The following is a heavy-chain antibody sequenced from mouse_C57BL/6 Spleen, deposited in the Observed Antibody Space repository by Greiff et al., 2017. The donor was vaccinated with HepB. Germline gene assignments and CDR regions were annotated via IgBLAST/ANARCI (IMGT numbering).Heavy chain of an antibody. CDR1: GFNIKDYY. Sequence: EVQLQESGAELVKPGASVKLSCTASGFNIKDYYMHWVKQRTEQGLEWIGRIDPEDGETIYAPKFQGKATITADTSSNTAYLQLSSLTSEDTAVYYCARGGGSRYFDVWGTGTTVTVSS. CDR2: IDPEDGET. V-gene: IGHV14-2*01. CDR3: ARGGGSRYFDV. D-gene: IGHD1-1*01. J-gene: IGHJ1*03.